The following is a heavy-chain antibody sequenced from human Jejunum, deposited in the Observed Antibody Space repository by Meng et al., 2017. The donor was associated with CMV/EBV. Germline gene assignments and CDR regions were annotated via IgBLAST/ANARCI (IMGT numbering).Heavy chain of an antibody. D-gene: IGHD2/OR15-2a*01. CDR1: FTGYY. CDR3: ARVRFHTSSSEPQSWFDP. Sequence: FTGYYLHWVRQAPGQGLEWMGWLNPNSGGTNYAQKFQGRVTMTRDMSISTAYMELSSLRFDDTAVYYCARVRFHTSSSEPQSWFDPWGQGTLVTVSS. J-gene: IGHJ5*02. V-gene: IGHV1-2*02. CDR2: LNPNSGGT.